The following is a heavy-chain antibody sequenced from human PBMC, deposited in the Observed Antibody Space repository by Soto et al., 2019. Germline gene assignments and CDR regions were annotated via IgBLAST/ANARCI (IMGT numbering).Heavy chain of an antibody. CDR3: ARRARGSGYYGYYYGMDV. Sequence: ASVKVSCKASGYTFTSYGISWVRQAPGRGLERMGWISAYNGNTNYAQKLQGRVTMTTDTSTSTAYMELRSLRSDDTAVYYCARRARGSGYYGYYYGMDVWGQGTTVTVSS. CDR2: ISAYNGNT. CDR1: GYTFTSYG. V-gene: IGHV1-18*01. J-gene: IGHJ6*02. D-gene: IGHD3-3*01.